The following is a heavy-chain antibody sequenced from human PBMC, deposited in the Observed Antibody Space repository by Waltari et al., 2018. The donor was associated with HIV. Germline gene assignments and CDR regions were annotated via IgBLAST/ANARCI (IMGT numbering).Heavy chain of an antibody. V-gene: IGHV3-49*03. CDR3: TRGTFTVTYYFDY. CDR1: GFLFGDYA. Sequence: EVQLGESGGGLVQPGRFLRLPCATSGFLFGDYAMSWLRQAPGKGREGVGFIRSKAYGGRTQYAASVKGRFTIAMDDSKSIAYLQMNSLKTEDTALYYCTRGTFTVTYYFDYWGRGTLVTVSS. D-gene: IGHD4-17*01. J-gene: IGHJ4*02. CDR2: IRSKAYGGRT.